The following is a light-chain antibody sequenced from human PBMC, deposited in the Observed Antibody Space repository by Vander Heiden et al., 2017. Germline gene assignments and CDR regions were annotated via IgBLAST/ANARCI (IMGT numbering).Light chain of an antibody. J-gene: IGLJ2*01. V-gene: IGLV1-44*01. CDR2: RNN. CDR1: SSNIGSNT. CDR3: AAWDDSLRDVV. Sequence: QSVLTQPPSASGTPGQRVTISCSGSSSNIGSNTVNWYQQLPGTAPKLLIYRNNQRPSGVPDRFSGSKSGTSASLAISGLQSEDEADYYCAAWDDSLRDVVFGGGTKLTVL.